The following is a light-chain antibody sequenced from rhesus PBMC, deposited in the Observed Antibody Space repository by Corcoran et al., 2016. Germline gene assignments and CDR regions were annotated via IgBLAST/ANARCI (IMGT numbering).Light chain of an antibody. CDR2: ADS. J-gene: IGKJ3*01. CDR1: QGISSY. Sequence: DIQMTQSPSSLSASVGDTVTITCRASQGISSYLNWIQQKPGKAPKLLIYADSSLESGVPSRFSGSGSWTDFTLTISSLQPDDFAVYYCLQHNSYPFTFGPGTKLDIK. V-gene: IGKV1-28*03. CDR3: LQHNSYPFT.